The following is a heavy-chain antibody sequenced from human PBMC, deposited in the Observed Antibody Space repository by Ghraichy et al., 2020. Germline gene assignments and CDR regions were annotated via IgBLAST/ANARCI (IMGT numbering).Heavy chain of an antibody. CDR1: ADSISGSY. D-gene: IGHD3-22*01. CDR2: HSGDPTYIPT. V-gene: IGHV4-59*01. J-gene: IGHJ5*02. Sequence: SQTLSLTCSVSADSISGSYYHWIRQPPGKGLEWIGYHSGDPTYIPTNYNPSLQSRLTMSLDTSKNQVSLKLRSVTAADTAFYYCARGGSSGYWTWGQGILVTVSS. CDR3: ARGGSSGYWT.